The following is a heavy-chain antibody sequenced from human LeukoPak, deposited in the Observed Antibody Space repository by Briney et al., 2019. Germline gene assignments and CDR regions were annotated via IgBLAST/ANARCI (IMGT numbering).Heavy chain of an antibody. CDR1: GFTFSSFA. J-gene: IGHJ4*02. CDR2: ISDSGGTT. CDR3: AKMLYYFDY. V-gene: IGHV3-23*01. D-gene: IGHD2-8*01. Sequence: GGSLRLSCAASGFTFSSFAMSWVRQAPGKGLEWVSAISDSGGTTYYADSVKGRFTISRDNSKNTLYLQMSSLRAEDTAVYYCAKMLYYFDYWGQGTLVTVSS.